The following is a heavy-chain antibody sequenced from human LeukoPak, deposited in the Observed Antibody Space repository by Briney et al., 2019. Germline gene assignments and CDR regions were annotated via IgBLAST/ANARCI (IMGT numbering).Heavy chain of an antibody. CDR3: ARHGIYGCSSTGCYTSYYYYGMDV. CDR2: IFPRXSVT. Sequence: VRRLPXKGPEGMGIIFPRXSVTKYNPSFQGQVTISVDKSINPAYVQWSSLKASDTAMYYCARHGIYGCSSTGCYTSYYYYGMDVWGQGTTVXVS. V-gene: IGHV5-51*01. J-gene: IGHJ6*02. D-gene: IGHD2-2*02.